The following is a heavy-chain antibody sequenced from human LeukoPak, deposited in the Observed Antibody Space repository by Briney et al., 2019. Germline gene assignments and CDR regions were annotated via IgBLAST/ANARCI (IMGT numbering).Heavy chain of an antibody. CDR1: GFTFSSYA. CDR2: ISYDGSNK. CDR3: ARDLQDGVPTAY. Sequence: GRSLRLSCAASGFTFSSYAMHWVRQAPGKGLEWVAVISYDGSNKYYADSLKGRFTISRDNVKNSLYLQMNSLRVEDTAVYYCARDLQDGVPTAYWGRGTLVIVS. V-gene: IGHV3-30-3*01. D-gene: IGHD4-17*01. J-gene: IGHJ4*02.